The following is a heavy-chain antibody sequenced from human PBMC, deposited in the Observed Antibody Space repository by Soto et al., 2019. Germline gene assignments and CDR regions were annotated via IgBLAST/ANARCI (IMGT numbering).Heavy chain of an antibody. CDR2: ISISSRTI. CDR3: ARDNGIAGSFDP. D-gene: IGHD6-13*01. CDR1: GFTFRSYS. Sequence: EMQLVESGGGLVQAGGSLRLSCAASGFTFRSYSMNWVRQAPGKGLEWVSYISISSRTIYYAESVKGRFTISRDDAKNSLYLQMNSLRDEDTSVYYCARDNGIAGSFDPWGQGTLVTVSS. V-gene: IGHV3-48*02. J-gene: IGHJ5*02.